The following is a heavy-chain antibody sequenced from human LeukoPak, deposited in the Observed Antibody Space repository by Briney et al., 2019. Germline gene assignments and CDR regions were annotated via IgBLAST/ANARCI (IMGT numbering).Heavy chain of an antibody. J-gene: IGHJ4*02. D-gene: IGHD3-22*01. CDR1: EFILSSYA. CDR3: AKDREYDDSCDYNG. V-gene: IGHV3-23*01. CDR2: ISHVGGT. Sequence: GGSLRLSCEASEFILSSYAMSWVRQAPEKGLEWVSTISHVGGTYYADSVRGRFTISRDDSKNMVYLQMDSLRAEDTAVYYCAKDREYDDSCDYNGWGQGTLVTVSS.